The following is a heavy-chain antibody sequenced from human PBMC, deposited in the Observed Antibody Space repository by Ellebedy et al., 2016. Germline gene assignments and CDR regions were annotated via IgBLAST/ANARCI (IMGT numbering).Heavy chain of an antibody. CDR3: ARMYSSGWYDSYFDY. D-gene: IGHD6-19*01. CDR1: GFTFSRYW. Sequence: GGSLRLSCAASGFTFSRYWMSWVRQAPGKGLEWVANIKQDGSEKYYVDSVKGRFTISRDNAKNSLYLQMNSLRAEDTAVYYCARMYSSGWYDSYFDYWGQGTLVTVSS. CDR2: IKQDGSEK. J-gene: IGHJ4*02. V-gene: IGHV3-7*01.